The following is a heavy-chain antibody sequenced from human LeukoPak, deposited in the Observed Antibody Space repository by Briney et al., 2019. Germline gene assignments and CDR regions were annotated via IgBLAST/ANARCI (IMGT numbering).Heavy chain of an antibody. J-gene: IGHJ4*02. CDR2: IYYIGSTNYNT. CDR1: GGSFSGYY. D-gene: IGHD1-14*01. Sequence: SETLSLTCAVYGGSFSGYYWSWIRQPPGKGLEWIGYIYYIGSTNYNTNYNPSLKNRVTISVDTSTNQFSLKLSSVTAADTAVYYCTGGGADYWGQGTLVTVSS. V-gene: IGHV4-59*08. CDR3: TGGGADY.